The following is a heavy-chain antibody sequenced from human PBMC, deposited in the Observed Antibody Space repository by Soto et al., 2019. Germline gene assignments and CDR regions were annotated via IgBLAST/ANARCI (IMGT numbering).Heavy chain of an antibody. Sequence: ASVKVSCKASGYTFTCYYMHWVRQAPGQGLEWMGWINPNSGGTNYAQKFQGWVTMTRDTSISTAYMELSRLRSDDTAVYYCARAAAADGNWFDPWGQGTLVTVSS. V-gene: IGHV1-2*04. J-gene: IGHJ5*02. D-gene: IGHD6-13*01. CDR3: ARAAAADGNWFDP. CDR1: GYTFTCYY. CDR2: INPNSGGT.